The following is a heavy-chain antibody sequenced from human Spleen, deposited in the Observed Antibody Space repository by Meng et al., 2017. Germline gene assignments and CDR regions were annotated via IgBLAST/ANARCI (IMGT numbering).Heavy chain of an antibody. Sequence: GSLRLSCTVSGGSIGGYYWSWIRRPPGKGLEWIGYIYYTGSSNYSPSLKSRVTISVDTSKNQFSLELTSVTAADTAVYYCARSEDYTGNALSHGMDVWGQGTTVTVSS. CDR1: GGSIGGYY. D-gene: IGHD4-23*01. J-gene: IGHJ6*02. CDR2: IYYTGSS. CDR3: ARSEDYTGNALSHGMDV. V-gene: IGHV4-59*01.